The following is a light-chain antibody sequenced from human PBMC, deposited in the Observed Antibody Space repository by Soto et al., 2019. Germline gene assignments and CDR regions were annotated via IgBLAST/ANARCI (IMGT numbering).Light chain of an antibody. Sequence: EVVMTQSPATVPVSPGEGVTLSCRASQTISNDLAWYQQKPGQAPRLLIYGASTTATGVAARFSGGGSGTEVTLTISSLQSEDFAVYYCQQNNKWPPVTFGGGTKVEIK. CDR2: GAS. CDR1: QTISND. J-gene: IGKJ4*02. V-gene: IGKV3-15*01. CDR3: QQNNKWPPVT.